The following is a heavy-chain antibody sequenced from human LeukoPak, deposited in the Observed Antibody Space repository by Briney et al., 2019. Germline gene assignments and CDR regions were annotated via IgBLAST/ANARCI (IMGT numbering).Heavy chain of an antibody. Sequence: SETLSLTCTVSGGSISSGDYYWSWIRQPPGKGLEWIGYIYYSGSTYYNPSLKSRVTISVDTSKNQFSLKLSSVTAADTAVYYCARANPSGYDLYYYYGMDVWGQGTTVTVSS. V-gene: IGHV4-30-4*08. CDR3: ARANPSGYDLYYYYGMDV. CDR1: GGSISSGDYY. D-gene: IGHD5-12*01. J-gene: IGHJ6*02. CDR2: IYYSGST.